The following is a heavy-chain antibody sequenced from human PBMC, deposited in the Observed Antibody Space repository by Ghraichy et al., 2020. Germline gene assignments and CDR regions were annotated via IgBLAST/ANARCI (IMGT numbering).Heavy chain of an antibody. CDR3: ARVRGSGSYYGWFDP. Sequence: SETLSLTCAVYGGSFSGYYWSWIRQPPGKGLEWIGEINHSGSTNYNPSLKSRVTISVDTSKSQFSLKLSSVTAADTAVYYCARVRGSGSYYGWFDPWGQGTLVTVSS. CDR1: GGSFSGYY. D-gene: IGHD3-10*01. V-gene: IGHV4-34*01. J-gene: IGHJ5*02. CDR2: INHSGST.